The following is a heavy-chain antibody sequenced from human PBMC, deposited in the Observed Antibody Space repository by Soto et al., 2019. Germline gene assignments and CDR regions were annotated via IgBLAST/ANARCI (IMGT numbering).Heavy chain of an antibody. V-gene: IGHV3-23*01. CDR2: ISSSGGST. CDR3: AKDIQGRGATTGDDAFDI. J-gene: IGHJ3*02. Sequence: GGSLRLSCVASEFTFSNYAMNWVRQAPGEGPEWVSLISSSGGSTYYADSVKGRFSISRDNSKNTLYLQMNSLRVEDMAIYYCAKDIQGRGATTGDDAFDIWGQGTMVTVSS. CDR1: EFTFSNYA. D-gene: IGHD1-1*01.